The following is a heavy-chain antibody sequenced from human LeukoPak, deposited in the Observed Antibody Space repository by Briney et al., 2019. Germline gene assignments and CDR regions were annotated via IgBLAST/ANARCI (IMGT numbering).Heavy chain of an antibody. V-gene: IGHV4-4*07. D-gene: IGHD3-22*01. J-gene: IGHJ6*02. CDR1: GGSISSYY. CDR3: ARKPPLINYYDSSGYPQDYYYYYGMDV. Sequence: SETLSLTYTVSGGSISSYYWSWIRQPAGKGLEWIGRIYTSGSTNYNPSLKSRVTMSVDTSKNQFSLKLSSVTVAYTAVYYCARKPPLINYYDSSGYPQDYYYYYGMDVWGQGTTVTVSS. CDR2: IYTSGST.